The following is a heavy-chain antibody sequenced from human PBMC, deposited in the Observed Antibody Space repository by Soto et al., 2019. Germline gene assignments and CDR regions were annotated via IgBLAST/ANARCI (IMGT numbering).Heavy chain of an antibody. CDR1: GFTFSSYG. CDR3: AKPLEATVTIHQEARYYYGMDV. D-gene: IGHD5-12*01. V-gene: IGHV3-30*18. Sequence: QVQLVESGGGVVQPGRSVRLSCAASGFTFSSYGMHWVRQAPGKGLEWVATISYDGSDKYYADSVKGRFTISRDNFKNSLYLQMNSLRADDTALYYCAKPLEATVTIHQEARYYYGMDVWGQGTTVIVSS. CDR2: ISYDGSDK. J-gene: IGHJ6*02.